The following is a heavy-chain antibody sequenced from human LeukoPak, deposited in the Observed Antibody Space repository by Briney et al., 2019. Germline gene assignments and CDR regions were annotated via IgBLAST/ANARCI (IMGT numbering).Heavy chain of an antibody. Sequence: SVKVSCKASGGTFSSYAISWVRQAPGQGLEWMGGIIPIFGTANYAHKFQGRATITTDESTSTAYMELSSLRSEDTAVYYCARDRFWSGLFPWFDPWGQGTLVTVSS. CDR1: GGTFSSYA. D-gene: IGHD3-3*01. CDR3: ARDRFWSGLFPWFDP. CDR2: IIPIFGTA. J-gene: IGHJ5*02. V-gene: IGHV1-69*05.